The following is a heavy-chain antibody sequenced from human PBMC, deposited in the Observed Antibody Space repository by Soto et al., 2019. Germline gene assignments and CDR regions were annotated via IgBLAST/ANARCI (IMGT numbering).Heavy chain of an antibody. D-gene: IGHD1-26*01. CDR1: GFTVSSNY. V-gene: IGHV3-53*04. CDR2: IYSGGST. J-gene: IGHJ6*03. CDR3: ARVRVPREWELLREADYYYYMDV. Sequence: GGSLRLSCAASGFTVSSNYMSWVRQAPGKGLEWVSVIYSGGSTYYADSVKGRFTISRHNSKNTLYLQMNSLRAEDTAVYYCARVRVPREWELLREADYYYYMDVWGKGTTVTVSS.